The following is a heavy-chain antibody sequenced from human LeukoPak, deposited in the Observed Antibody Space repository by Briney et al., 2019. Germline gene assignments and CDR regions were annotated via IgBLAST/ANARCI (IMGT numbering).Heavy chain of an antibody. CDR1: GYSFSSYW. Sequence: GESLKISCKTSGYSFSSYWIGWVRQMSGKGLQWMGIIYPDNSYSTYSPSFQGQVTISADKSISTAYLQWSSLKASGTAMYYCARRLYDVSASDWYFDVWGRGTLVTVSS. J-gene: IGHJ2*01. D-gene: IGHD3-3*01. V-gene: IGHV5-51*01. CDR3: ARRLYDVSASDWYFDV. CDR2: IYPDNSYS.